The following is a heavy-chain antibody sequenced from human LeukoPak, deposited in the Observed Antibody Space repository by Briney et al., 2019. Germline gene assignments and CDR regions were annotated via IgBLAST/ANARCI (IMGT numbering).Heavy chain of an antibody. Sequence: SETLPLTCTVSGGSISSYYWSWIRQPPGKGLEWIGYIYYSGSTNYNPSLKSRVTISVDTSKNQFSLKLSSVTAADTAVYYCARGERGYYNWFDPWGQGTLVTVSS. CDR1: GGSISSYY. J-gene: IGHJ5*02. CDR2: IYYSGST. D-gene: IGHD1-1*01. CDR3: ARGERGYYNWFDP. V-gene: IGHV4-59*01.